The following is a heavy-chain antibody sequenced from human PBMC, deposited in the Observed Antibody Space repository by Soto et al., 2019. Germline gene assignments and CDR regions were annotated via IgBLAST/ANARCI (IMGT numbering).Heavy chain of an antibody. J-gene: IGHJ4*02. Sequence: PGGSLRLSCAASGSTFGSYAMSWVRQAPGKGLEWVSAISGSGGSTYYADSVKGRFTISRDNSKNTLYLQMNSLRAEDTAVYYWAKDSYYDSSGYYCWGQGTLVNVSS. V-gene: IGHV3-23*01. CDR3: AKDSYYDSSGYYC. CDR2: ISGSGGST. CDR1: GSTFGSYA. D-gene: IGHD3-22*01.